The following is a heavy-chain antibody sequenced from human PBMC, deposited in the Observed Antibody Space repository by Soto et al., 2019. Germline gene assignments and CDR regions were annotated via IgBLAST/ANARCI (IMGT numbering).Heavy chain of an antibody. CDR2: IWSGGSNE. CDR1: GFTFSSYG. Sequence: ESGGGVVQPGRSLRLSCAASGFTFSSYGMHWVRQAPGKGLEWVAVIWSGGSNENYADSVKGRFTISRDNSKNMLYLQMNSLRAEDTAVYYCARGPGTSYFVYWGQGSLVTVSS. CDR3: ARGPGTSYFVY. D-gene: IGHD2-2*01. V-gene: IGHV3-33*01. J-gene: IGHJ4*02.